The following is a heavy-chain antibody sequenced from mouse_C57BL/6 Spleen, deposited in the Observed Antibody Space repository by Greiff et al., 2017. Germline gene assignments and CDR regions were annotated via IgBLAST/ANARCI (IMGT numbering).Heavy chain of an antibody. Sequence: VQLQQSGAELVKPGASVKLSCKASGYTFTSYWMHWVKQRPGQGLEWIGMINPNSGSTNYNEKFKSKATLTVDKSSSTAYMQLSSLASEDSAVYYCARNYDVDWYFDVWGTGTTVTVSS. J-gene: IGHJ1*03. CDR1: GYTFTSYW. CDR3: ARNYDVDWYFDV. D-gene: IGHD2-4*01. V-gene: IGHV1-64*01. CDR2: INPNSGST.